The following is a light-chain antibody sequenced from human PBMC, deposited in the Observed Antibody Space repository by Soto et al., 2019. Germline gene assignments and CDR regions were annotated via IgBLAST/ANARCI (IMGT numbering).Light chain of an antibody. CDR2: DAS. CDR1: QSVSSS. CDR3: QQRGNWPVT. Sequence: EIVLTQSPGTLSLSPGERATLSCSASQSVSSSLAWYQQKPGQAPRLLIYDASNRATRVPARFSGSGSGTDFALTISSREPEDCAVYYCQQRGNWPVTFGQGTTVEI. J-gene: IGKJ1*01. V-gene: IGKV3-11*01.